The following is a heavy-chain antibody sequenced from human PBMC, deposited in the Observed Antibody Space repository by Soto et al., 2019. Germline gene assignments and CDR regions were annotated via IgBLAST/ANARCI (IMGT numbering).Heavy chain of an antibody. V-gene: IGHV4-39*01. CDR1: GGSISSSSSS. J-gene: IGHJ6*03. Sequence: QLQLQESGPGLVKPSETLSLTCTVSGGSISSSSSSWGWIRQPPGKGLEWLGIISYSGCTYYSPSLKSRVTISVDASKNLFSLKLSSVTAADTAVYYCARTYVTDVVVVPASKDYMDVWGKGTTVTVSS. D-gene: IGHD2-2*01. CDR2: ISYSGCT. CDR3: ARTYVTDVVVVPASKDYMDV.